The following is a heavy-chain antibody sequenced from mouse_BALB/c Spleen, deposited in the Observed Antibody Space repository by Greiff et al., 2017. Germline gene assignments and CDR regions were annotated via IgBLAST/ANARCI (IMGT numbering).Heavy chain of an antibody. CDR3: ARDSLFAY. Sequence: EVHLVESGGGLVKPGGSLKLSCAASGFTFSSYAMSWVRQSPEKRLEWVAEISSGGSYTYYPDTVTGRFTISRDNAKNTLYLEMSSLRSEDTAMYYCARDSLFAYWGQGTLVTVSA. J-gene: IGHJ3*01. CDR1: GFTFSSYA. CDR2: ISSGGSYT. V-gene: IGHV5-9-4*01.